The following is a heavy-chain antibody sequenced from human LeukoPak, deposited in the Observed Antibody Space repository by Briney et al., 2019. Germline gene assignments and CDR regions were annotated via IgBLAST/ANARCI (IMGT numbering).Heavy chain of an antibody. V-gene: IGHV1-18*01. CDR2: INSNNGKT. CDR1: GYNFINYG. D-gene: IGHD6-19*01. Sequence: ASVKVSCKASGYNFINYGITWVRQAPGQGLEWMGWINSNNGKTEYIQTLQGRVTMTTDTATSTVYMELRSLRSDDTAVYFCARKGSPVAGKRNWFDPWGQGTLVIVSS. CDR3: ARKGSPVAGKRNWFDP. J-gene: IGHJ5*02.